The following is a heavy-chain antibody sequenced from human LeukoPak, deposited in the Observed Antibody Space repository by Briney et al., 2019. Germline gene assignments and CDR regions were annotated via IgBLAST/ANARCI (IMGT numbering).Heavy chain of an antibody. V-gene: IGHV3-74*01. D-gene: IGHD2-21*02. CDR1: QFTSKNYW. CDR2: ISPDGSST. Sequence: GGSLRLSCVASQFTSKNYWMHWVRQAPGRGLVWLSYISPDGSSTRYADSVRGRFTISRDNAKNTLYLQMNSLRAEDTAVYFCATAWSYWGQGTLVTVSS. J-gene: IGHJ4*02. CDR3: ATAWSY.